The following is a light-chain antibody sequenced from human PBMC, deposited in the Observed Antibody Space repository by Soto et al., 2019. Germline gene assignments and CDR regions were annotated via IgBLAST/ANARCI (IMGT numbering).Light chain of an antibody. J-gene: IGLJ1*01. CDR1: SSNIGAGYD. CDR3: QSYDSSLSAYV. CDR2: GNS. Sequence: QPVLTQPPSVSGAPGQRVTISCTGSSSNIGAGYDVHWYQQLPGTAPKLLLYGNSNRPSGVPDRFSGSKSGTSASLAITGLQAEDEADYYCQSYDSSLSAYVFGTGTKVTVL. V-gene: IGLV1-40*01.